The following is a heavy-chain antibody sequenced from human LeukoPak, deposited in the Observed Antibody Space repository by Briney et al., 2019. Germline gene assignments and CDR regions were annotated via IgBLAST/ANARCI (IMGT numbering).Heavy chain of an antibody. J-gene: IGHJ4*02. Sequence: QPGESLRLSCAASGFTFSSYSMNWVRQAPGKGLEWVSYISSSSSTIYYADSVKGRFTISRDNAKNSLYLQMNSVRAEDTAVYYCARVGYGSGWYSRFDYWGQGTLVTVSS. CDR3: ARVGYGSGWYSRFDY. D-gene: IGHD6-19*01. CDR2: ISSSSSTI. V-gene: IGHV3-48*01. CDR1: GFTFSSYS.